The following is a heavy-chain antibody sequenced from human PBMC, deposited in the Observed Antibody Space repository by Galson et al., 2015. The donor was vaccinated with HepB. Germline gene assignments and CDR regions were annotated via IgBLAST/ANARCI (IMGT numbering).Heavy chain of an antibody. D-gene: IGHD4-23*01. CDR3: AKAVGYGGNRYLVYFDY. V-gene: IGHV3-23*01. J-gene: IGHJ4*02. CDR1: GFTFSNYA. Sequence: SLRLSCAASGFTFSNYAMSWVRQAPGKGLEWVSGLSASGASTYYADSVKGRFSISRDNSKNILYLHMNSLRAEDTAVYYCAKAVGYGGNRYLVYFDYWGQGTLVTVSS. CDR2: LSASGAST.